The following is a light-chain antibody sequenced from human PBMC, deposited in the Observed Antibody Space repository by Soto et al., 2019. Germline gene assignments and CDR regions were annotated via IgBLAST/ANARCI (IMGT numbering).Light chain of an antibody. V-gene: IGLV2-14*01. CDR2: DVS. Sequence: QSVLTQPASVSGSPGQSITISCTGTSSDVGGYNYVSWYQQHPGKAPKLMIYDVSNRPSGVSNRFSGSKSGNTASLTISGLQAEDEADYYCSSYTRSSTLEIVFGTGTKVTAL. J-gene: IGLJ1*01. CDR1: SSDVGGYNY. CDR3: SSYTRSSTLEIV.